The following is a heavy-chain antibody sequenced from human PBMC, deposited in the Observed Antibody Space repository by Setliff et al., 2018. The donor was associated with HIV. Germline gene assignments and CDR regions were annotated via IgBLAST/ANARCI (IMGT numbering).Heavy chain of an antibody. CDR2: VYYSGVT. Sequence: PSDTLSLTCTASGGSSISSSYYWVWIRQPPGKGLEWIGDVYYSGVTYYNASLKSRVTMSIDRSKNHFSLTMTSVTAADTAVYYCARFYDYYGHRLDYWGQGTQVTVSS. CDR3: ARFYDYYGHRLDY. J-gene: IGHJ4*02. D-gene: IGHD3-16*01. V-gene: IGHV4-39*02. CDR1: GGSSISSSYY.